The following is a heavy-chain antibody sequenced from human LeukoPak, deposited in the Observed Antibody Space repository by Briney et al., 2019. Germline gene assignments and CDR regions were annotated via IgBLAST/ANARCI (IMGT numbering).Heavy chain of an antibody. CDR2: IIPIFGTA. D-gene: IGHD3-16*01. Sequence: ASVKVSCKASGGTFSSYAISWVRQAPGQGLEWMGGIIPIFGTANYAQKFQGRVTITADESTSTAYMELSSLRSEDTAVYYCARAQSSPGGGNWFDPWGQGTLVTVSS. CDR3: ARAQSSPGGGNWFDP. V-gene: IGHV1-69*01. CDR1: GGTFSSYA. J-gene: IGHJ5*02.